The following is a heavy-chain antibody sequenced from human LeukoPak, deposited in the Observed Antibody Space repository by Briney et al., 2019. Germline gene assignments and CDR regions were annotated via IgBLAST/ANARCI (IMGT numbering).Heavy chain of an antibody. CDR3: ARGLADDISAWSSSVFDI. D-gene: IGHD6-19*01. CDR2: INHSGST. CDR1: GGSFSGCY. Sequence: SETLSLTCAVYGGSFSGCYWSWIRQPPGKGLEWIGEINHSGSTSYSGSTSYNPSLKSRVTISADTSKSQFSLQLSSVTAADTAVYYCARGLADDISAWSSSVFDIWGQGTRVTVSS. J-gene: IGHJ3*02. V-gene: IGHV4-34*01.